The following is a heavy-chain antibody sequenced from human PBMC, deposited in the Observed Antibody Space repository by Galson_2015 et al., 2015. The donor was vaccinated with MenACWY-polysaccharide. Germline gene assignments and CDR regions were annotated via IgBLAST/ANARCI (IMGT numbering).Heavy chain of an antibody. CDR1: GFTFSSYD. D-gene: IGHD2/OR15-2a*01. CDR3: ARTYCDRTNCYGMDV. CDR2: IGTAGDT. J-gene: IGHJ6*02. Sequence: SLRLSCAASGFTFSSYDMHWVRQATGKGLEWVSAIGTAGDTYYPGSVKGRFTISRENAKNSLYLQMNSLRAGDTAVYYCARTYCDRTNCYGMDVWGQGTTVTVS. V-gene: IGHV3-13*01.